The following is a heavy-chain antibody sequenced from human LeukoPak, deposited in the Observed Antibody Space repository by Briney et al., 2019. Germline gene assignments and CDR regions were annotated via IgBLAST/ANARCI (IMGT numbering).Heavy chain of an antibody. CDR1: GYTFTSYG. D-gene: IGHD3-3*01. V-gene: IGHV1-69*05. CDR3: ARGPTDYDFWSGYSKKYYYYMDV. J-gene: IGHJ6*03. Sequence: SVKVSCKASGYTFTSYGISWVRQAPGQGLEWMGGIIPIFGTANYAQKLQDRVTLSMEESTSTAYMELSSLRSEDTAVYYCARGPTDYDFWSGYSKKYYYYMDVWGTGTTVTVSS. CDR2: IIPIFGTA.